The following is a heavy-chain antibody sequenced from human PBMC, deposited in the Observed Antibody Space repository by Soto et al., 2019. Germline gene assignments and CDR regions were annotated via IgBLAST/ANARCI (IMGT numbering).Heavy chain of an antibody. J-gene: IGHJ4*02. Sequence: GASLKVSCKASGYTFTSYAMHWVRQAPGQRLEWMGWINAGNGNTKYSQKFQGRVTITRDTSASTAYMELSSLRSEDTAVYYCARLGSGWYVPFDYWGQGTLVTVSS. V-gene: IGHV1-3*01. D-gene: IGHD6-19*01. CDR1: GYTFTSYA. CDR3: ARLGSGWYVPFDY. CDR2: INAGNGNT.